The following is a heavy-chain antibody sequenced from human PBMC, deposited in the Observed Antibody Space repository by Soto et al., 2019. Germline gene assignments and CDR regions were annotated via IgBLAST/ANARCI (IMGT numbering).Heavy chain of an antibody. CDR3: ASELRSASGSYGYDY. CDR2: IDPSDSYT. CDR1: GYSFTSYW. J-gene: IGHJ4*02. D-gene: IGHD1-26*01. Sequence: EVQLVQSGAEVKKPGESLRISCKGSGYSFTSYWISWVRQMPGKGLEWMGRIDPSDSYTNYSPSFQGHVTISADKSISTAYLQWSSLKASDTAMYYCASELRSASGSYGYDYWGQGTLVTVSS. V-gene: IGHV5-10-1*03.